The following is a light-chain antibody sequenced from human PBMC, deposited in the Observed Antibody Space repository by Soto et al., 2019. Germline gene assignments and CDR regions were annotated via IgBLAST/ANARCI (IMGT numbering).Light chain of an antibody. Sequence: QSVLTQPRSVSGSPGQSVTISCTGTSSDVGGYNYVSWYQHHPGKAPKLMIYDVDKRPSGVPGRFSGSKSGNTASLTISGLQAADEADYYCCSDAGSYPFVFGTGTKLTVL. CDR2: DVD. J-gene: IGLJ1*01. CDR1: SSDVGGYNY. V-gene: IGLV2-11*01. CDR3: CSDAGSYPFV.